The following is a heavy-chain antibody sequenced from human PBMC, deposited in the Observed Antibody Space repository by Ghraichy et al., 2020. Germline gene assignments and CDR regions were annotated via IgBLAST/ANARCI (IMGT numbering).Heavy chain of an antibody. D-gene: IGHD4-23*01. CDR3: ARGSTVVRFYYYDGMDV. CDR2: ITSSSRTT. Sequence: GGSLRLSCVGSGFTFSGYSMYWVRQSPGKGLEWVSYITSSSRTTSYADSVKGRFTISRDTAQNSLYLQMNSLRDEDTAVYYCARGSTVVRFYYYDGMDVWGQGTTVTVSS. CDR1: GFTFSGYS. J-gene: IGHJ6*02. V-gene: IGHV3-48*02.